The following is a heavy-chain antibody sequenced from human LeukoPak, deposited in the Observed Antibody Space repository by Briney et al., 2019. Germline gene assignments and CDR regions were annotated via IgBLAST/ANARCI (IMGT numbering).Heavy chain of an antibody. Sequence: PEGSLRVSCAASGFIFSSYWMHWVRQVPGKGMVCVSRIKSDGSSTTYADSVKGRFTISRDNAKNTLSLQMNSLRAEDTAVYYCARDQTYGDYWYFDLWGRGTLVTVSS. CDR3: ARDQTYGDYWYFDL. J-gene: IGHJ2*01. D-gene: IGHD4-17*01. CDR1: GFIFSSYW. V-gene: IGHV3-74*01. CDR2: IKSDGSST.